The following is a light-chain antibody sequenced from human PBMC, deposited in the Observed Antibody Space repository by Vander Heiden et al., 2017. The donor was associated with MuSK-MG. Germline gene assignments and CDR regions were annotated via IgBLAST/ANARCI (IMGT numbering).Light chain of an antibody. CDR1: SSEFGGYNH. J-gene: IGLJ3*02. CDR2: DVT. Sequence: QSALTRPPPVSGSPGLSITLSCARTSSEFGGYNHGSRSPQHPDQAPRPLISDVTSRRSGVSNRAPGTESGTSASLTISALQAGDEADYDCTQNTASNIFVFGGGTKVTVL. V-gene: IGLV2-14*01. CDR3: TQNTASNIFV.